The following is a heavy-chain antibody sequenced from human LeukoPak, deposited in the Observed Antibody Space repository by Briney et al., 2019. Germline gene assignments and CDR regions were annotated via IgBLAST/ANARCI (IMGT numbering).Heavy chain of an antibody. V-gene: IGHV3-30*03. Sequence: GGSLRLSCAASGFAFSNYNMHWVRQAPGKGLEWVAVISYDGSNKYYADSVKGRFTISRDNSKNTLYLQMNSLRAEDTAVYYCARDQGITFGDPRFDPWGQGTLVTVSS. CDR3: ARDQGITFGDPRFDP. D-gene: IGHD3-16*01. CDR1: GFAFSNYN. J-gene: IGHJ5*02. CDR2: ISYDGSNK.